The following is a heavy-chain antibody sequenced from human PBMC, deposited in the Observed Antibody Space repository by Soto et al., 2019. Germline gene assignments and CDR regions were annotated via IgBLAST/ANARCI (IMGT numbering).Heavy chain of an antibody. CDR3: AKDSRLTTIGAVIMKYYYMDV. CDR2: ISYDGSIK. V-gene: IGHV3-30*18. CDR1: GFTFRSDG. Sequence: QVQLVESGGGVVQPGRSLRLSCAASGFTFRSDGMHWVRQAPGKGLAWVAVISYDGSIKYYADFVKGRFTISRDNSKDTLYLQMISLRAEDTAVYYCAKDSRLTTIGAVIMKYYYMDVWGKGTTVTVSS. J-gene: IGHJ6*03. D-gene: IGHD3-3*01.